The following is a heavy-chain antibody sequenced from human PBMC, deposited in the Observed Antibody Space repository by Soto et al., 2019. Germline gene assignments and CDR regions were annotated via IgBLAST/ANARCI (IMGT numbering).Heavy chain of an antibody. Sequence: ASVKVSCKASGYTFTSYGISWVRQAPGQGLEWMGWISAYNGNTNYAQKLQGRVTMTTDTSTSTAYMELRSLRSDDTAVYYCARGYCSGGSCYPGGDDAFDIWGQGTMVT. D-gene: IGHD2-15*01. CDR2: ISAYNGNT. CDR1: GYTFTSYG. V-gene: IGHV1-18*01. J-gene: IGHJ3*02. CDR3: ARGYCSGGSCYPGGDDAFDI.